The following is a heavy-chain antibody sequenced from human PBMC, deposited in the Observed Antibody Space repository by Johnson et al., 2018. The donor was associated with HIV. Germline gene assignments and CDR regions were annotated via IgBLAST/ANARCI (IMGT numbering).Heavy chain of an antibody. CDR2: ISGSGGST. CDR1: GFTFSTYA. Sequence: EQLVESGGGVVQPGRSLRLSCAASGFTFSTYAMSWVRQAPGKGPEWVPAISGSGGSTSYADPVRGRFTISRDNSKNTLYLQMNSLTAEDTAVYYCARDRYCSGGVCDAFDIWGQGTMVTVSS. CDR3: ARDRYCSGGVCDAFDI. J-gene: IGHJ3*02. D-gene: IGHD2-8*02. V-gene: IGHV3-23*04.